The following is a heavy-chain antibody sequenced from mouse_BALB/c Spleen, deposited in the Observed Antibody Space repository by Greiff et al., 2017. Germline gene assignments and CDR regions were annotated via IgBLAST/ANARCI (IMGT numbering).Heavy chain of an antibody. CDR2: IYPGDGDT. V-gene: IGHV1-87*01. D-gene: IGHD2-4*01. CDR1: GYTFTSYW. Sequence: QVQLKESGAELARPGASVKLSCKASGYTFTSYWMQWVKQRPGQGLEWIGAIYPGDGDTRYTQKFKGKATLTADKSSSTAYMQLSSLASEDSAVYYGARGEDYDGFYAMDYWGQGTSVTVSS. J-gene: IGHJ4*01. CDR3: ARGEDYDGFYAMDY.